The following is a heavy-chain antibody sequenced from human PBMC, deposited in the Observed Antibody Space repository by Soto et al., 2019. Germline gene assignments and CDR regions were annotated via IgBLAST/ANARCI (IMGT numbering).Heavy chain of an antibody. D-gene: IGHD3-3*01. Sequence: QVQLQESGPGLVKPSQTLSLTCTVSGGSISSGDYYWSWIRQPPGQGLEWIGYIYYSGSTYYNPSLKCRVTISVDTSKNQFSLKLSSVTAADTAVYYCARDRIDDFWSGYYRGDAFDIWGQGTMVTVSS. CDR2: IYYSGST. V-gene: IGHV4-30-4*01. J-gene: IGHJ3*02. CDR1: GGSISSGDYY. CDR3: ARDRIDDFWSGYYRGDAFDI.